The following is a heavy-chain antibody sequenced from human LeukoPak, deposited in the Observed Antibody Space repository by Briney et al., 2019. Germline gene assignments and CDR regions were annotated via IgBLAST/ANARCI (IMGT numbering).Heavy chain of an antibody. CDR3: ARETYSSSWQYYYYYYYMDV. Sequence: GGSLRLSCAASGFTFSDHYMDWVRQAPGKGLEWVGRAKNKANSYTTQYATSVKGRFTISRDDSKNSLYLQMNSLKTEDTAVYYCARETYSSSWQYYYYYYYMDVWGKGTTVTISS. D-gene: IGHD6-13*01. J-gene: IGHJ6*03. CDR2: AKNKANSYTT. V-gene: IGHV3-72*01. CDR1: GFTFSDHY.